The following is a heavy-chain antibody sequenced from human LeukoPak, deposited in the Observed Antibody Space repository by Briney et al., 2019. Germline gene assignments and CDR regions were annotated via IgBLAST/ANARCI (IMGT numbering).Heavy chain of an antibody. V-gene: IGHV4-59*08. Sequence: PSETLSLTCAVYGGSFSGYYWSWIRQPPGKGLEWIGYIYYSGSTNYNPSLKSRVTISVDTSKTQFSLKLSSVTAADTAVYYCARADGRSEGYWGQGTLVTVSS. CDR2: IYYSGST. CDR1: GGSFSGYY. J-gene: IGHJ4*02. CDR3: ARADGRSEGY.